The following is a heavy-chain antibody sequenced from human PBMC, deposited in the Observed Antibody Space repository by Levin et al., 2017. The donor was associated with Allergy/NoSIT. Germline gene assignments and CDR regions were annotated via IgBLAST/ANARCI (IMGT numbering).Heavy chain of an antibody. D-gene: IGHD6-6*01. Sequence: ASVKVSCKASGYTFTGYYMHWVRQAPGQGLEWMGWINPNSGGTNYAQKFQGRVTMTRDTSISTAYMELSRLRSDDTAVYYCARYPSWGGAARTPVDYYYYGMDVWGQGTTVTVSS. CDR1: GYTFTGYY. J-gene: IGHJ6*02. CDR2: INPNSGGT. CDR3: ARYPSWGGAARTPVDYYYYGMDV. V-gene: IGHV1-2*02.